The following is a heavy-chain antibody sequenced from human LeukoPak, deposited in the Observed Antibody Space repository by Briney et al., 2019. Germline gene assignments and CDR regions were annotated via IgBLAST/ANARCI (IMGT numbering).Heavy chain of an antibody. Sequence: SETLSLTCAVYGGSFSGYYWSWIRQPQGKGLEWIGEINHSGSTNYNPSLKSRVTISVDTSKNQFSRKLSSVTAADTAVYYCATSQRLTSIDYWGQGTLVTVSS. J-gene: IGHJ4*02. CDR2: INHSGST. CDR1: GGSFSGYY. D-gene: IGHD3-16*01. V-gene: IGHV4-34*01. CDR3: ATSQRLTSIDY.